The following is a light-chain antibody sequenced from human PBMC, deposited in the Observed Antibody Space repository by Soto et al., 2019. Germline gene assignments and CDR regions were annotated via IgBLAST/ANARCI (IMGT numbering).Light chain of an antibody. CDR2: EVN. CDR3: RAYKSSSTYV. V-gene: IGLV2-14*01. Sequence: QSALTQPASVSGSPGQSITISCTGASSDVGDYNYVSWYQHHPGKAPKLLIYEVNNRPSGVSDRFSGSKSGNVASLTISWLQAEDEDDYYCRAYKSSSTYVFGTGTKRTVL. J-gene: IGLJ1*01. CDR1: SSDVGDYNY.